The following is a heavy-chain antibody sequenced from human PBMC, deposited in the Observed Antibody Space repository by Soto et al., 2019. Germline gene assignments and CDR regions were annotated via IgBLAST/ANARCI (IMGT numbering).Heavy chain of an antibody. CDR2: IYYSGST. D-gene: IGHD2-15*01. Sequence: QVQLQESGPGLVKPSETLSLTCTVSGGSISRYYWSWIRQPPGKGLVWIGYIYYSGSTKYNPSLKGRVIISVDTSKNQFSLKLSSMTAADTAVYYCASDCSGGSCSEAFDIWGQGAMVTVSS. V-gene: IGHV4-59*01. J-gene: IGHJ3*02. CDR1: GGSISRYY. CDR3: ASDCSGGSCSEAFDI.